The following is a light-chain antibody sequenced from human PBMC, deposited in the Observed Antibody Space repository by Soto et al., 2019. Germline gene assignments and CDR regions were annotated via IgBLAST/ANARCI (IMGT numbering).Light chain of an antibody. Sequence: QSALTQPRSVSGSPGQSVTVSCTGTSRDVGIYNYVSWYQQRPGTAPKVMIYDVTKRPSGVPDRFSGSKSANTASLTISGLQADDEADYYCCSYAGNYTLLFGGGTTLTVL. CDR1: SRDVGIYNY. CDR2: DVT. V-gene: IGLV2-11*01. J-gene: IGLJ2*01. CDR3: CSYAGNYTLL.